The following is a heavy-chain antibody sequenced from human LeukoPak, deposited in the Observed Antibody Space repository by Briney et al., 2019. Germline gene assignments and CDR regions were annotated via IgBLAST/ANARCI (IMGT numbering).Heavy chain of an antibody. CDR2: TYYSGST. J-gene: IGHJ3*02. CDR3: ARGYIAVAHDAFDI. V-gene: IGHV4-30-4*08. D-gene: IGHD6-19*01. CDR1: GGSISSGDYY. Sequence: SETLSLTCTVSGGSISSGDYYWSWIRQPPGKGLEWIGYTYYSGSTYYNPSLKSRVTISVDTSKNQFSLKLSSVTAADTAVYYCARGYIAVAHDAFDIWGQGTMVTVSS.